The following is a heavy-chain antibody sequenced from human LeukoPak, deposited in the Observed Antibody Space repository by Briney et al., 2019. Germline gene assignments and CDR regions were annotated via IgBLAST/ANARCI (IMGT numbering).Heavy chain of an antibody. V-gene: IGHV3-23*01. CDR2: ISGSGGST. Sequence: GGSLRLSCAASGFTFSSYAMSWVRQAPGKGLEWVSAISGSGGSTYYADSVKGRFTISRDNSKNTLYLQMNSLRAEDTAVYYCARVKPSGWYDILTGYANFDYWGQGTLVTVSS. D-gene: IGHD3-9*01. CDR3: ARVKPSGWYDILTGYANFDY. J-gene: IGHJ4*02. CDR1: GFTFSSYA.